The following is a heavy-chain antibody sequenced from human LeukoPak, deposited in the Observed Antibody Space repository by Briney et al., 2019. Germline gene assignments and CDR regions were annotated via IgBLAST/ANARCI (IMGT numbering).Heavy chain of an antibody. CDR1: GGSISTYY. J-gene: IGHJ2*01. D-gene: IGHD3-10*01. Sequence: SETLSLTCTVSGGSISTYYWSWIRQPAGKGLEWIGRINRSGNTKYSPSLNSRVTMSVDTSKNQFSLKLSSVTAADTAVYYCARVVNTMVRGYWYFDLWGRGTLVTVSS. CDR2: INRSGNT. V-gene: IGHV4-4*07. CDR3: ARVVNTMVRGYWYFDL.